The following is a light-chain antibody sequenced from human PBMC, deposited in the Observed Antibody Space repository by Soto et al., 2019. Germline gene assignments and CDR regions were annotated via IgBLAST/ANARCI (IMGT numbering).Light chain of an antibody. J-gene: IGKJ2*01. CDR1: QSIHSW. Sequence: DFQMTQSPSTLSASVGDRVTITSRASQSIHSWLAWYQQKPGTTPKLLIYRASTLQSGVPSRFAGSGSGTEFTLTINNLQPDDYASYFCQQYNAHPYTFGQGTKLEIK. CDR2: RAS. V-gene: IGKV1-5*03. CDR3: QQYNAHPYT.